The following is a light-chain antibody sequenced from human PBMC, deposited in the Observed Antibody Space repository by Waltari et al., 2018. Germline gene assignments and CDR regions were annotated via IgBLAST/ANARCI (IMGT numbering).Light chain of an antibody. Sequence: DIQMTQSPSTLSASVGDRVTITYRASQSISSWLAWYQQKPGKAPKLLIYKASSVESGVPSRFSGSGSGTEFTLTISSLQPDDFATYYCQQYNSYSRTFGQGTKVEIK. J-gene: IGKJ1*01. CDR1: QSISSW. CDR3: QQYNSYSRT. V-gene: IGKV1-5*03. CDR2: KAS.